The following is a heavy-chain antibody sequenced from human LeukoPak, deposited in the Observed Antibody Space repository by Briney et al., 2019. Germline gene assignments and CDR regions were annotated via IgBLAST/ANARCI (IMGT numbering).Heavy chain of an antibody. D-gene: IGHD6-19*01. CDR1: RGTFSSYA. J-gene: IGHJ4*02. V-gene: IGHV1-69*13. CDR2: IFPIFGTA. CDR3: ARVAGTMVFDY. Sequence: SVTVSCMPSRGTFSSYAISWVRQAPGQGLEWMGGIFPIFGTANYAQKFQGRVTITPDESTSTAYMELSSLRSEDTAVYYCARVAGTMVFDYWGQGTLVTVSS.